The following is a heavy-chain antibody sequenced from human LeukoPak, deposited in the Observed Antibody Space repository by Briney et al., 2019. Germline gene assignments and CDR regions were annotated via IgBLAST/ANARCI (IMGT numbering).Heavy chain of an antibody. CDR2: INQDESEK. Sequence: PGGSLRLSCAASGFTFSSYWMSWVRQAPGKGLEWVANINQDESEKNYVDSVKGRFTISRVNAQNSLYLQVNSLRGEDTAVYFCARDRGYSNFDYWGQGTLVTVSS. CDR3: ARDRGYSNFDY. D-gene: IGHD3-10*01. V-gene: IGHV3-7*01. J-gene: IGHJ4*02. CDR1: GFTFSSYW.